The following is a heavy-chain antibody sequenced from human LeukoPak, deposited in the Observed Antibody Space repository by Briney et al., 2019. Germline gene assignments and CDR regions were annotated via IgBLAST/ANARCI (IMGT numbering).Heavy chain of an antibody. V-gene: IGHV3-74*01. CDR2: LDGDGSTT. D-gene: IGHD1-1*01. CDR1: GFTFSSSW. J-gene: IGHJ4*02. Sequence: GGSLRLSCAASGFTFSSSWMHWVRQAPGKGLVWVSRLDGDGSTTTYADFVKGRFTISRDNAKNTLYLQLNSLGAEDTAVYYCTRGTGTTFDYWGQGTLVTVSS. CDR3: TRGTGTTFDY.